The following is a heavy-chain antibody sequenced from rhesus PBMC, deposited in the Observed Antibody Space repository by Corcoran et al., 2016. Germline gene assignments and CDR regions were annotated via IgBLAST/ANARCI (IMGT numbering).Heavy chain of an antibody. J-gene: IGHJ4*01. D-gene: IGHD3-9*01. Sequence: QVQLQESGPGLGKPSETLSLTCAVSGGAFRGYYWGWIRQPPGKGLEWIGYISGSSGSSDYNPSLKSRVTISTDTSKNQFSLKLSSVTAADTAVYYCARGQGYFSFWGQGVLVTVSS. CDR3: ARGQGYFSF. V-gene: IGHV4-165*01. CDR1: GGAFRGYY. CDR2: ISGSSGSS.